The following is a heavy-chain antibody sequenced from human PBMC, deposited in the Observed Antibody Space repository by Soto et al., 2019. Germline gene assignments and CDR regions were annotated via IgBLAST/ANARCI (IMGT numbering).Heavy chain of an antibody. CDR2: IYYSGST. V-gene: IGHV4-39*07. CDR3: ARQPAYYDILTGYHTYYYYGMDV. D-gene: IGHD3-9*01. J-gene: IGHJ6*02. CDR1: GGSISSSSYY. Sequence: KTSETLSLTCTVSGGSISSSSYYWGWIRQPPGKGLEWIGSIYYSGSTNYNPSLKSRVTISVDTSKNQFSLKLSSVTAADTAVYYCARQPAYYDILTGYHTYYYYGMDVWGQGTTVTVSS.